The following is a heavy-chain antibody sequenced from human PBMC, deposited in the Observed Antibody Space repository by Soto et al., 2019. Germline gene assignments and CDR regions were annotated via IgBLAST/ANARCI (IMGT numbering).Heavy chain of an antibody. CDR2: ISSSSSTI. V-gene: IGHV3-48*02. Sequence: TGGSLRLSCAASGFTFSSYSMNWVRQAPGKGLEWFSYISSSSSTIYYADSVKGRFTISRDNAKNSLYLQMNSLRDEDTALYYCAREEDFGVVLAGYFDYWGQGTLVTVSS. J-gene: IGHJ4*02. CDR1: GFTFSSYS. CDR3: AREEDFGVVLAGYFDY. D-gene: IGHD3-3*01.